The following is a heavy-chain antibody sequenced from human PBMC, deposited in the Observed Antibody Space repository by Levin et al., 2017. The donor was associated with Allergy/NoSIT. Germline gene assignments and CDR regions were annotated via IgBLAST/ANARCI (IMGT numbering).Heavy chain of an antibody. Sequence: SETLSLTCAVYGGSFSGYYWSWIRQPPGKGLEWIGEINHSGSTNYNPSLKSRVTISVDTSKNQFSLKLRSVTAADTAVYYCARGYRPRTVTTLSWFDPWGQGTLVTVSS. J-gene: IGHJ5*02. CDR3: ARGYRPRTVTTLSWFDP. D-gene: IGHD4-17*01. CDR1: GGSFSGYY. CDR2: INHSGST. V-gene: IGHV4-34*01.